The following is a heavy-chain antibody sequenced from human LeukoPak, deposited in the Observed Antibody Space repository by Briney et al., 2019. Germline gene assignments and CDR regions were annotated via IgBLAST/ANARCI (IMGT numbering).Heavy chain of an antibody. CDR1: GFTVSSNY. V-gene: IGHV3-66*02. D-gene: IGHD3-16*01. CDR2: IYSGGNT. Sequence: GGSLRLSCAASGFTVSSNYMTWVRQAPGKGLEWVSVIYSGGNTYYADSVTGRFTISRDNSKNTLYLQMNSLRAEDTAIYYCARDDVASAFDYWGQGTLVTVSS. J-gene: IGHJ4*02. CDR3: ARDDVASAFDY.